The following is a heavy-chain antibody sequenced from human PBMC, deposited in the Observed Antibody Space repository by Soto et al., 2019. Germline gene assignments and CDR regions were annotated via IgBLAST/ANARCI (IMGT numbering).Heavy chain of an antibody. V-gene: IGHV1-69*01. CDR2: IIPIFGTA. Sequence: QVQLVQSGAEVKKPGSSVKVSCKASGGTFSSYAISWVRQATGQGLEWMGGIIPIFGTANYAQKFQGRVTITADETTSTAYMELSRLRSADTAVYYCARDLNGYSYGSKLVDYWGQGTLVTVSS. CDR1: GGTFSSYA. CDR3: ARDLNGYSYGSKLVDY. D-gene: IGHD5-18*01. J-gene: IGHJ4*02.